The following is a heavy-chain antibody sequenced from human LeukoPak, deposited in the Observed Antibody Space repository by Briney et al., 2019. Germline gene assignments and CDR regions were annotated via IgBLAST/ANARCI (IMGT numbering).Heavy chain of an antibody. CDR1: GFTFSGHG. V-gene: IGHV3-30*02. CDR3: AKDISCTGGGVCPKVYDY. J-gene: IGHJ4*02. Sequence: GGSLRLSCTASGFTFSGHGMHWVRQAPGKGLEWVAFIRYDGSHKYYADSVKGRFTVSRDNSKNTLYLQMNSLRAVDTAVYYGAKDISCTGGGVCPKVYDYWGQGTLVTVSS. D-gene: IGHD2-8*02. CDR2: IRYDGSHK.